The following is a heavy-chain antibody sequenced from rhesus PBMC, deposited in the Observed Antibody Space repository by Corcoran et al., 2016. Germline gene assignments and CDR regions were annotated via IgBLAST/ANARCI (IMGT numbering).Heavy chain of an antibody. CDR2: IYGSGSTT. D-gene: IGHD2-8*01. Sequence: QVQLQESGPGLVKPLETLSLTCAVSGGSMSSNYWSWIRQPPGKGLEWIGYIYGSGSTTNYNPPLKRRVTLSVDPSKNQFSLKLSSVTAADTAVYYCARSARRYCSGGVCYGIDYWGQGVLVTVSS. V-gene: IGHV4S11*01. CDR3: ARSARRYCSGGVCYGIDY. CDR1: GGSMSSNY. J-gene: IGHJ4*01.